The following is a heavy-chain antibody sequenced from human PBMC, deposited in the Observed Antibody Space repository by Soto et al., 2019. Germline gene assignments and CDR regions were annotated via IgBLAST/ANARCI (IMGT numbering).Heavy chain of an antibody. Sequence: SETLSLTCTVSGGSMTSYYWSYIRQPAGKGLEWIGRIYINGRTNYNPSLRSRVTMSVDASKSQVSLELTSLTAADTAVYFCARENGAYGFDSWGQGTLVTSPQ. V-gene: IGHV4-4*07. CDR1: GGSMTSYY. CDR2: IYINGRT. D-gene: IGHD3-10*01. CDR3: ARENGAYGFDS. J-gene: IGHJ5*01.